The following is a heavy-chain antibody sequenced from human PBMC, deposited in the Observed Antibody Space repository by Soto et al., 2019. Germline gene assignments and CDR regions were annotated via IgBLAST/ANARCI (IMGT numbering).Heavy chain of an antibody. CDR1: GGSFSGYS. D-gene: IGHD3-9*01. Sequence: SETLSLTCAVYGGSFSGYSWSWIRQPPGKGLEWIGYIYHSGSTYYNPSLKSRVTISVDRSKNQFSLKLSSVTAADTAVYYCARRNYDILTGYPWFDPWGQGTLVTVSS. V-gene: IGHV4-30-2*01. J-gene: IGHJ5*02. CDR3: ARRNYDILTGYPWFDP. CDR2: IYHSGST.